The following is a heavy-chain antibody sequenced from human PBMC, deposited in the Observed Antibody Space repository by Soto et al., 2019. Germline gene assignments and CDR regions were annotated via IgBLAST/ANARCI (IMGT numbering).Heavy chain of an antibody. V-gene: IGHV1-69*08. CDR3: ARELVDPAMVKSHFDY. J-gene: IGHJ4*02. CDR2: IIPILGIA. CDR1: GGTFSSYT. D-gene: IGHD5-18*01. Sequence: QVQLVQSGAEVKKPGSSVNVSCKASGGTFSSYTISWVRQAPGEGLEWMGRIIPILGIANYAQKFQGRVTITADKSTSPAYMELSSLRSEDTAVYYCARELVDPAMVKSHFDYWGQGTLVTVSS.